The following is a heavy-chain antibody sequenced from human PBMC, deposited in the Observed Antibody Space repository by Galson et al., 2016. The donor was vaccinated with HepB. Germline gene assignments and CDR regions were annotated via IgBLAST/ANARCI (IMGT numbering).Heavy chain of an antibody. CDR3: AKDLRGLNFNLLDH. J-gene: IGHJ4*02. CDR1: GFSFSDYG. CDR2: ISHSGNSA. V-gene: IGHV3-23*01. D-gene: IGHD1-1*01. Sequence: SLRLSCAASGFSFSDYGMSWVRQAPGRGLEWVSAISHSGNSAYHADSVKGRFLVSRDNSKNTLHLQMNSLRAEDTAIYFCAKDLRGLNFNLLDHWGQGILVTASS.